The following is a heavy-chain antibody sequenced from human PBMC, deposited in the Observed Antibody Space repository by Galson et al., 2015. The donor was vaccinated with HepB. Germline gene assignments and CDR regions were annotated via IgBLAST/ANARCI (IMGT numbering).Heavy chain of an antibody. J-gene: IGHJ4*02. D-gene: IGHD3-10*01. CDR2: IDPSDSYT. CDR3: ARHRGRGLYGSGSLALFDY. CDR1: GYSFTSYW. Sequence: QSGAEVKKPGESLRISCKGSGYSFTSYWISWVRQMPGKGLEWMGRIDPSDSYTNYSPSFQGHVTISADKSISTAYLQWSSLKASDTAMYYCARHRGRGLYGSGSLALFDYWGQGTLVTVSS. V-gene: IGHV5-10-1*01.